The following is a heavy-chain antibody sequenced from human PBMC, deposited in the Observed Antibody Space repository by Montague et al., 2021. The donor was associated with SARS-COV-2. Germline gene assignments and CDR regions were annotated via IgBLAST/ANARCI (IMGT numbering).Heavy chain of an antibody. CDR2: ISYEGSQR. D-gene: IGHD3-10*01. Sequence: SLSLSCSASGFTFNNYGIHWVRQAPGKGLEWVAVISYEGSQRFFSDSVKGRFAISRDSAQRTVFLLMNSLRVDDTAVYHCAKASEVFWLGQFARDAFDLWGQGTTVVVSS. J-gene: IGHJ3*01. CDR1: GFTFNNYG. V-gene: IGHV3-30*18. CDR3: AKASEVFWLGQFARDAFDL.